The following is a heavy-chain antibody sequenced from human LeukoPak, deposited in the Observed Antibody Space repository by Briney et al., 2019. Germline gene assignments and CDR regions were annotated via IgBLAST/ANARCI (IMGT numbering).Heavy chain of an antibody. CDR3: ATEGGASVVVTATLFDY. V-gene: IGHV3-7*01. J-gene: IGHJ4*02. Sequence: QTGGSLRLSCAASGFTFSSYWMSWVRQAPGKGLEWVANIKQDGSEKYYVDSVKGRFTISRDNAKNSLYLQMNSLRAEDTAVYYCATEGGASVVVTATLFDYWGQGTLVTVSS. D-gene: IGHD2-21*02. CDR1: GFTFSSYW. CDR2: IKQDGSEK.